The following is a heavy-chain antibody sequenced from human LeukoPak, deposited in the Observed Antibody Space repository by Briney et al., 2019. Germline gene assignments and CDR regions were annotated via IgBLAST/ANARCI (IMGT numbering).Heavy chain of an antibody. CDR2: ISSSGGNT. CDR3: AQVVVAAGVNY. Sequence: GGSLRLSCAASGFTFSSYAMSWVRQAPGKGLEWVSAISSSGGNTYYADSVKGRFTISRDNSKNTLYQQMNSLRAEDTAVYYCAQVVVAAGVNYWGQGTLVTVSS. V-gene: IGHV3-23*01. J-gene: IGHJ4*02. D-gene: IGHD6-13*01. CDR1: GFTFSSYA.